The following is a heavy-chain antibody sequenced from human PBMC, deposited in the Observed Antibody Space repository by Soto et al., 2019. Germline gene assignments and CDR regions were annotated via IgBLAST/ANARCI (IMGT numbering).Heavy chain of an antibody. Sequence: QVQLVESGGGVVQPGRSMRLSCAASGFTFSSYAMHWGRQAPGKGLEWLALISYDGSNKHYADSVKGRFTISRDNSKHTLYLQRNSLRAEDTDVYYCARDPNYYDSSGYPYFDYWGQGTLVTVSS. CDR3: ARDPNYYDSSGYPYFDY. J-gene: IGHJ4*02. CDR2: ISYDGSNK. D-gene: IGHD3-22*01. V-gene: IGHV3-30-3*01. CDR1: GFTFSSYA.